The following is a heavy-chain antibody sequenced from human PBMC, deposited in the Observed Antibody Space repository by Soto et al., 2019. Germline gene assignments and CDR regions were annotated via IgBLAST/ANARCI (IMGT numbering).Heavy chain of an antibody. J-gene: IGHJ3*01. V-gene: IGHV5-51*01. CDR3: ARRKYYDILNGSQHAFDF. D-gene: IGHD3-9*01. CDR1: GYSFTSYW. Sequence: GESLKISCKGSGYSFTSYWIVWVLHMPGKCLDCIGIIYPVYSDTRYSPSFQGQFTISADNSIITSYLHCIILKASYTAMYYFARRKYYDILNGSQHAFDFWGQGTMVTVSS. CDR2: IYPVYSDT.